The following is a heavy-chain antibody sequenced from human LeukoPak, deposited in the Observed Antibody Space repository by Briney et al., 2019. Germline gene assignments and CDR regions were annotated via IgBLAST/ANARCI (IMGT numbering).Heavy chain of an antibody. J-gene: IGHJ4*02. CDR2: IYWDDDK. CDR1: GFSLSTSAVG. CDR3: AHSLPIVATGTYPFDY. V-gene: IGHV2-5*02. D-gene: IGHD6-13*01. Sequence: SGPTLVKPTQTLTLTCTFSGFSLSTSAVGVGWIRQPPGKALEWPALIYWDDDKRYSPSLKSRLTITKDTSKNQVVLTMTNMDPVDTATYYCAHSLPIVATGTYPFDYWGQGTLVTVSS.